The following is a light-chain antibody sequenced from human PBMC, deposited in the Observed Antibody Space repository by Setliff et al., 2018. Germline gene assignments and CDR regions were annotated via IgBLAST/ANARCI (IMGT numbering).Light chain of an antibody. Sequence: QTVVTQEPSFSVSPGGTVTLTCGLSSGSVSTNYYPTWYQLTPGQAPRTLIYSTNIRSSGVPDRFSGSILGNKAALTITGAQADDESDYYCGLLVSSGLYVVGTGTKVTVL. CDR2: STN. CDR1: SGSVSTNYY. J-gene: IGLJ1*01. V-gene: IGLV8-61*01. CDR3: GLLVSSGLYV.